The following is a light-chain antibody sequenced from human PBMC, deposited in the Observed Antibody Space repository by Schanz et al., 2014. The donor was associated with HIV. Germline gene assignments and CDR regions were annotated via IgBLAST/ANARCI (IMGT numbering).Light chain of an antibody. CDR3: QQCVTYPYT. CDR2: EAS. J-gene: IGKJ2*01. Sequence: DIQMTQSPSTLSASVGDRITISCRASQSISEWLAWYQQRPGQAPNLLISEASTLESGVPSRFSGSGSGTEFTLTISGLQPEDFATYYCQQCVTYPYTFGQGTRLDVK. CDR1: QSISEW. V-gene: IGKV1-5*03.